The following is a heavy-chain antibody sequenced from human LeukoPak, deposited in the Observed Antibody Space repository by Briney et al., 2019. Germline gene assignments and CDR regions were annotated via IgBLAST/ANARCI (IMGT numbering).Heavy chain of an antibody. CDR2: INHSGST. D-gene: IGHD4-17*01. CDR3: ARVVYGDYAGDIYNWFDP. V-gene: IGHV4-39*07. Sequence: SETLSLTCTVSGGPISSGSYYWSWIRQPPGKGLEWIGEINHSGSTNYNPSLKSRVTISVDTSKNQFSLKLSSVTAADTAVYYCARVVYGDYAGDIYNWFDPWGQGTQVTVSS. J-gene: IGHJ5*02. CDR1: GGPISSGSYY.